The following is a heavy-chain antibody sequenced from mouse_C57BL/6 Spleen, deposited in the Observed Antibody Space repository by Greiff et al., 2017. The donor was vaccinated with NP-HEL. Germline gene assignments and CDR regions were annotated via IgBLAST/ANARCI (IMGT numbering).Heavy chain of an antibody. CDR2: IYPGSGST. CDR1: GYTFTSYW. V-gene: IGHV1-55*01. D-gene: IGHD2-3*01. Sequence: QVQLQQPGAELVKPGASVKMSCKASGYTFTSYWITWVKQRPGQGLEWIGDIYPGSGSTNYNEKFKSKATLTVDTSSSTAYMQLSSLSSEDSAVYYCSRYDCYPAWFAYWGQGTLVTVSA. J-gene: IGHJ3*01. CDR3: SRYDCYPAWFAY.